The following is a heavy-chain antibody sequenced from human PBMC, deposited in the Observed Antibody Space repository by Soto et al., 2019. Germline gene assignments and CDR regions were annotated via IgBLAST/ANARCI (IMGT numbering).Heavy chain of an antibody. J-gene: IGHJ4*02. CDR2: ITAGGYST. V-gene: IGHV3-23*01. D-gene: IGHD3-22*01. CDR3: AKSAPSSSSGYQYYFDY. Sequence: GGSLGICCAVSVFAFSIHAMGGVGQAPGKGLEWVSSITAGGYSTYYADSVKGRFAISRDNSKNTLYLQMKSLKVEDTAVYYCAKSAPSSSSGYQYYFDYWGQGTMVTVSS. CDR1: VFAFSIHA.